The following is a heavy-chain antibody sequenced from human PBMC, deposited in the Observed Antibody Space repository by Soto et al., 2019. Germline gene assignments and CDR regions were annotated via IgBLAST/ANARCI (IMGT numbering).Heavy chain of an antibody. CDR2: INHSGRI. Sequence: QVQLQQWGAGLLKPSETLSLTCAVSGASLSGYYWSWIRQPPGKGLEWIGEINHSGRINYNPSLKSRVTIPLDTSKNQFSLKLSSVPAAVTALFYCARASYDTLTGYYPFWGQGTLVTVSS. CDR3: ARASYDTLTGYYPF. V-gene: IGHV4-34*01. CDR1: GASLSGYY. J-gene: IGHJ4*02. D-gene: IGHD3-9*01.